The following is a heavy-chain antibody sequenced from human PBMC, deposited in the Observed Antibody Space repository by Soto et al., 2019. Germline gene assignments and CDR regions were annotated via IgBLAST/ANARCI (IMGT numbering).Heavy chain of an antibody. V-gene: IGHV3-7*05. D-gene: IGHD4-17*01. CDR1: GFTFSSYW. Sequence: GGSLRLSCAASGFTFSSYWISWVRQAPGKGLEWVANIKQDGSEKYYVDSVKGRFTISRDNAKNSLYLQMNSLRAEDTAVYYCARARPDYGGAFDIWGQGTMVTVSS. CDR3: ARARPDYGGAFDI. J-gene: IGHJ3*02. CDR2: IKQDGSEK.